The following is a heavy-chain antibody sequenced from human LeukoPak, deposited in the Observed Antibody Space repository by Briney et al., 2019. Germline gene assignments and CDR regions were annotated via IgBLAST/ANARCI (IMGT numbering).Heavy chain of an antibody. V-gene: IGHV4-4*07. CDR2: IYTSGST. CDR3: ARDNRGYSYGSYYYYGMDV. CDR1: GGSISSYY. J-gene: IGHJ6*02. Sequence: SETLSLTCTVSGGSISSYYWSWIRQPAGKGLEWIGRIYTSGSTNYNPSLKSRVTISVDTSKNQFSLKLSSVTAADTAVYYCARDNRGYSYGSYYYYGMDVWGQGTTVTVSS. D-gene: IGHD5-18*01.